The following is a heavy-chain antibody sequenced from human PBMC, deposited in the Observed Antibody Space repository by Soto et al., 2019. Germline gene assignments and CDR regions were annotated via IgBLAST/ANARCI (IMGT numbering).Heavy chain of an antibody. J-gene: IGHJ4*02. D-gene: IGHD6-19*01. CDR3: ASQQWRATNTPYYFDY. V-gene: IGHV4-59*08. CDR2: IYFGGTT. Sequence: SETQSLTSPVSGGSFSPNYWAWIRQPPGKGLEWVGYIYFGGTTSYNPSLKSRVTISLETSKTQFSLKLSSVTAADTGVYYCASQQWRATNTPYYFDYWGQGTQVTVSS. CDR1: GGSFSPNY.